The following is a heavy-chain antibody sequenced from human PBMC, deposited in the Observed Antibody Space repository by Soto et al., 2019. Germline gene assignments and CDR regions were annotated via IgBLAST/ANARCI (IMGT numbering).Heavy chain of an antibody. Sequence: QVQLVESGGGVVQPEMSLRLSCAASGFTFSTHAMHWVRQAPGKGLEWVAMIWNDGSNQHYADSVKGRFTVSRDNSEHTVSLQMNSLRVEDTAVYYCGRDPPGSGWSLDYWGQGTQVTVSS. V-gene: IGHV3-33*01. CDR1: GFTFSTHA. J-gene: IGHJ4*02. D-gene: IGHD6-19*01. CDR3: GRDPPGSGWSLDY. CDR2: IWNDGSNQ.